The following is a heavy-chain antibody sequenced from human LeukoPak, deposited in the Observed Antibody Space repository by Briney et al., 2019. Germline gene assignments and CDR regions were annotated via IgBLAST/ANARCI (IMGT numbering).Heavy chain of an antibody. J-gene: IGHJ4*02. D-gene: IGHD2-8*01. CDR1: GYTFTNYG. CDR2: ISPYNGNT. V-gene: IGHV1-18*01. CDR3: TRTVLDCKNGVCYDY. Sequence: PGESLKISCKTSGYTFTNYGISWVRQAPGQGLEWMGWISPYNGNTIYAQKLQGRVTVTTDTSTSTAYMELRSLRSDDTAVYYCTRTVLDCKNGVCYDYWGQGTLVTVSS.